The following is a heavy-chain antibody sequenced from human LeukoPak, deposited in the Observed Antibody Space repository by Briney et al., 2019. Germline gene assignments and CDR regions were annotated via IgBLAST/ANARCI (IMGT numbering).Heavy chain of an antibody. CDR2: IYYSKNT. D-gene: IGHD5-18*01. CDR3: VSPRGFSYGYFDY. V-gene: IGHV4-39*01. Sequence: SETLSLTRTVSGGSISSSSAYWGWIRQPPGKGLEWIGSIYYSKNTYYNPSLKSRVTISADTSKNQFSLTLGSVSATDTAVYYCVSPRGFSYGYFDYWGQGTLVTVSS. CDR1: GGSISSSSAY. J-gene: IGHJ4*02.